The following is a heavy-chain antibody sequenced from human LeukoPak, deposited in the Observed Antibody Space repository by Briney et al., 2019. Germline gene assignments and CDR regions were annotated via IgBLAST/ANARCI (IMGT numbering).Heavy chain of an antibody. CDR2: ISAYNGNT. CDR3: ARDLVTFGGVIVSGY. Sequence: GASVKVSCKASGYTFTSYGISWVRQAPGQGLEWMGWISAYNGNTNYAQKFQGRITMTTDTSTTTAYMELRSRRSDDTAVYYCARDLVTFGGVIVSGYWGQGTLVTDSS. V-gene: IGHV1-18*01. J-gene: IGHJ4*02. CDR1: GYTFTSYG. D-gene: IGHD3-16*02.